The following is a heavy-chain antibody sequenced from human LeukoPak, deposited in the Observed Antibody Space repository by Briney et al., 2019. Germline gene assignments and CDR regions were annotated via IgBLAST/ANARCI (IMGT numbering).Heavy chain of an antibody. Sequence: PSETLSLTCTVSGFSISSGYYWGWIRQPPGKGLEWIGSIYHSGSTSYNPSLKSRVTVSVDTSKNQFSLKLGSVTAADTAVYYCVRVNWVCVYWGQGALVVVSS. J-gene: IGHJ4*02. CDR1: GFSISSGYY. D-gene: IGHD2-21*01. CDR2: IYHSGST. V-gene: IGHV4-38-2*02. CDR3: VRVNWVCVY.